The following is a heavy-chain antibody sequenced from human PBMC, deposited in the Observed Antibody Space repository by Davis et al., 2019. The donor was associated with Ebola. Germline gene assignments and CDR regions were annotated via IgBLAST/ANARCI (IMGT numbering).Heavy chain of an antibody. CDR3: ARRNRAKDAFDI. V-gene: IGHV4-4*02. D-gene: IGHD1-14*01. CDR1: GDSISSSNW. J-gene: IGHJ3*02. Sequence: SETLSLTCAVSGDSISSSNWWSWVRQPPGKGLEWIGEINHSGSTNYNPSLKSRVTISVDTSKNQFSLKLSSVTAADTAVYYCARRNRAKDAFDIWGQGTMVTVSS. CDR2: INHSGST.